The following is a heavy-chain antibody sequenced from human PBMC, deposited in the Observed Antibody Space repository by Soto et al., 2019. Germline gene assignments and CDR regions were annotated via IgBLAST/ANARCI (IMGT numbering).Heavy chain of an antibody. V-gene: IGHV1-69*02. CDR3: ARGGRYCSGGSCYAHDYYYYYMDV. Sequence: PSVKVSCKASGGTFSSYTISWVRQAPGQGLEWMGRIIPILGIANYAQKFQGRVTITADKSTSTAYMELSSLRSEDTAVYYCARGGRYCSGGSCYAHDYYYYYMDVWGKGTTVTVSS. CDR1: GGTFSSYT. D-gene: IGHD2-15*01. J-gene: IGHJ6*03. CDR2: IIPILGIA.